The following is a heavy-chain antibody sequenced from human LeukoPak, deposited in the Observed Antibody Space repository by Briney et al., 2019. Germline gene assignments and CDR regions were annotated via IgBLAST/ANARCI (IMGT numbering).Heavy chain of an antibody. CDR2: IVVGSGNT. CDR3: AASYFDWLKPDY. J-gene: IGHJ4*02. D-gene: IGHD3-9*01. V-gene: IGHV1-58*01. CDR1: GFTFTSSA. Sequence: SVKVSCKASGFTFTSSAVQWVRQARGQRLEWIGWIVVGSGNTNYAQKFQERVTITRDMSTSTAYMELSSLRSEGTAVYYCAASYFDWLKPDYWGQGTLVTVSS.